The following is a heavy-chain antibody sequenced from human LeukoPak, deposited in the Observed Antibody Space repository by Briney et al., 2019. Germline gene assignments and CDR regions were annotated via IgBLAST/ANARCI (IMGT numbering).Heavy chain of an antibody. V-gene: IGHV1-2*02. Sequence: ASVKVSCKASGYTFTGYYMRGVRQAPGQGLEWMGWINPNSGGTNYAQKFQGRVTMTRDTSISTAYMELSRLRSDDTAVYYCARAGRASSSWYRAGWFDPWGQGTLVTVSS. CDR1: GYTFTGYY. D-gene: IGHD6-13*01. CDR3: ARAGRASSSWYRAGWFDP. CDR2: INPNSGGT. J-gene: IGHJ5*02.